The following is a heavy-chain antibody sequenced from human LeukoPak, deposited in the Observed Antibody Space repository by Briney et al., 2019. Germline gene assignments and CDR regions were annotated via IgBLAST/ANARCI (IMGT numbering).Heavy chain of an antibody. V-gene: IGHV3-11*04. CDR1: GFTFSDYY. D-gene: IGHD3-22*01. CDR3: ARVGYDSSGRFDY. CDR2: ISSSGSII. Sequence: GGSLRLSCAASGFTFSDYYMTWIRQAPGKGLEWVSYISSSGSIIYYTDSVKGRFIISRDNAKNSLYLQMNSLRAEDTAVYFCARVGYDSSGRFDYWGQGTLVTVSS. J-gene: IGHJ4*02.